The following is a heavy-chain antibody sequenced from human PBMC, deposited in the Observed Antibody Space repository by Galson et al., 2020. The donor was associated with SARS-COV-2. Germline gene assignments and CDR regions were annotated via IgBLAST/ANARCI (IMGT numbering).Heavy chain of an antibody. CDR2: INPNSGGT. CDR3: ARLGATMVRGVIGYYGMDV. V-gene: IGHV1-2*02. CDR1: GYTFTGYY. D-gene: IGHD3-10*01. J-gene: IGHJ6*02. Sequence: ASVKVSCKASGYTFTGYYMHWVRQATGQGLEWMGWINPNSGGTNYAQKFHGRVTMTRDTSISTAYMELSRLRSDDTAVYYCARLGATMVRGVIGYYGMDVWGQGTTVTVSS.